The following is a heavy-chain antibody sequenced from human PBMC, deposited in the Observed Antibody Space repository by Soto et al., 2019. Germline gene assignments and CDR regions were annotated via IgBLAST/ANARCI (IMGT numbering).Heavy chain of an antibody. CDR3: ARRHPHNYYGLDV. Sequence: GGSLRLSCAASGFTFSNYNMNWVRQAPGKGLEWVSSISSSSTYIYYADSVKGRFTISRDNAENSLYLQMSSLRAEDTAVYYCARRHPHNYYGLDVWGQGTTVTVSS. CDR1: GFTFSNYN. V-gene: IGHV3-21*01. CDR2: ISSSSTYI. J-gene: IGHJ6*02.